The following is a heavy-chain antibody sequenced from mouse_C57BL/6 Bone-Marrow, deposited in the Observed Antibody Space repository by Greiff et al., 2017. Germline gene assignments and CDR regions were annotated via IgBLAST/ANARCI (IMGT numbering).Heavy chain of an antibody. Sequence: VQGVESGAELVRPGASVKLSCKASGYTFTDYYINWVKQRPGQGLEWIARIYPGSGNTYYNEKFKCKATLTAEKSSSTAYMQLSSLTSEDSAVYFCARVEWLLPYYFDYWGQGTTLTVSS. V-gene: IGHV1-76*01. D-gene: IGHD2-3*01. CDR3: ARVEWLLPYYFDY. CDR1: GYTFTDYY. J-gene: IGHJ2*01. CDR2: IYPGSGNT.